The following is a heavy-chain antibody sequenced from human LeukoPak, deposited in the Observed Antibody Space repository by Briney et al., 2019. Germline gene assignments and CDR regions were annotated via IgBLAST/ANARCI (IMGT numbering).Heavy chain of an antibody. CDR3: ARVYTIFGVVIPNFDY. V-gene: IGHV1-2*02. CDR1: GYTFTGYY. J-gene: IGHJ4*02. Sequence: ASVKVSCKASGYTFTGYYMHWVRQAPGQGLERMGWINPNSGGTNYAQKFQGRVTMTRDTSISTAYMELSRLRSDDTAVYYCARVYTIFGVVIPNFDYWGQGTLVTVSS. CDR2: INPNSGGT. D-gene: IGHD3-3*01.